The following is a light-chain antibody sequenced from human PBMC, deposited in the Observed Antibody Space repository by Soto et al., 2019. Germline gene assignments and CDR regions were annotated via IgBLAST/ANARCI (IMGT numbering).Light chain of an antibody. Sequence: EIVMTQSPATLSVSPGERATLSCRASQSVSSNLAWYQQKPGQAHRLLIYGASTRATGTPARFSGRGSGTEFTLTITSLQSEDFAVYYCQQYNNWPITFGQGTRLEIK. V-gene: IGKV3-15*01. CDR2: GAS. CDR1: QSVSSN. CDR3: QQYNNWPIT. J-gene: IGKJ5*01.